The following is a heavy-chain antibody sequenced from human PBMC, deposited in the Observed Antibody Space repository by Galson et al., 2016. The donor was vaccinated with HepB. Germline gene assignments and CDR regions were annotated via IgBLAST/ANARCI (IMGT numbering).Heavy chain of an antibody. V-gene: IGHV4-31*03. CDR2: ISYSGNN. D-gene: IGHD3-22*01. Sequence: TLSLTCTVSGGSISSGDYYWSWIRQQPGKGLEWIGYISYSGNNDYNPSLKSRVTISVDTSKNQFSLKLSSVTAADTAVYYCARVGGYYVYYFDSWGQGTLVTVSS. CDR3: ARVGGYYVYYFDS. CDR1: GGSISSGDYY. J-gene: IGHJ4*02.